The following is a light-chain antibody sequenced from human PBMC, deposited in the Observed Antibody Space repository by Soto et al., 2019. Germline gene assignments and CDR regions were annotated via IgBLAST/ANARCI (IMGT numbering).Light chain of an antibody. CDR1: QSIRRF. Sequence: DIQMTQSPSSLSASVGDRVTITCRASQSIRRFLNWYQQKPGKAPKLLIYGASSLQSGVPSRFSGSGSGTDFTLTISSLQPEDFATYYCQQSYSTRVFGQGTKPEIK. V-gene: IGKV1-39*01. CDR2: GAS. J-gene: IGKJ2*01. CDR3: QQSYSTRV.